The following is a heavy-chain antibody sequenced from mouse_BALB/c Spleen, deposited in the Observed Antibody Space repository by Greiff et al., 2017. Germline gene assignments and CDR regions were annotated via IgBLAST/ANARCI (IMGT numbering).Heavy chain of an antibody. V-gene: IGHV1-54*01. D-gene: IGHD2-3*01. CDR1: GYAFTNYL. Sequence: VQLQQSGAELVRPGTSVKVSCKASGYAFTNYLIEWVKQRPGQGLEWIGVINPGSGGTNYNEKFKGKATLTAEKSSSTAYMQLSSLTSDDSAVYFCARSIYDGYPAWFAYWGQGTLVTVSA. J-gene: IGHJ3*01. CDR2: INPGSGGT. CDR3: ARSIYDGYPAWFAY.